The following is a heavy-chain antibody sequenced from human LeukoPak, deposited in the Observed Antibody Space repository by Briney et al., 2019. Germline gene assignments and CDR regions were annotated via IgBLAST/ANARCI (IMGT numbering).Heavy chain of an antibody. J-gene: IGHJ4*02. Sequence: GASVKVSCKVSGYTLTELSMHWVRQAPGEGLEWMGGFDPEDGETIYAQKFQGRVTMTEDTSTDTAYMELSSLRSEDTAVYYCAKDRPNYYGSNGHYYKLNGDCWGQGTLVTVSS. CDR3: AKDRPNYYGSNGHYYKLNGDC. CDR2: FDPEDGET. V-gene: IGHV1-24*01. D-gene: IGHD3-22*01. CDR1: GYTLTELS.